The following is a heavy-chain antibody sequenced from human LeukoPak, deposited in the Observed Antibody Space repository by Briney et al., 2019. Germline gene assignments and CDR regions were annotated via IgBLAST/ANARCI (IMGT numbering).Heavy chain of an antibody. V-gene: IGHV3-23*01. CDR2: ISGRGVST. D-gene: IGHD4-11*01. J-gene: IGHJ5*02. CDR3: ANTTTETPGWFDP. CDR1: GFTFSSYA. Sequence: GGSLRLSCAAFGFTFSSYAMSWVRQAPGKGLEWVSAISGRGVSTYYADSVKGRFTISRDNSKNTLYLQMNSLRAEDTAFYYCANTTTETPGWFDPWGQGTLVTVSS.